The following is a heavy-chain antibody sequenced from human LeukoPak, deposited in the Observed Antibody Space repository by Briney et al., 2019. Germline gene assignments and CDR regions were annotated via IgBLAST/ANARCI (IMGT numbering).Heavy chain of an antibody. Sequence: PGGSLRLSCAASGFTFSSYWMSWVRQAPGKGLEWVANTKPDGSETYYVDSVKGRFTISRDNAKNSLYLQMNSLRAEDTAVYYCARDRSRLVFWGQGTLVTVSS. CDR3: ARDRSRLVF. CDR1: GFTFSSYW. V-gene: IGHV3-7*01. CDR2: TKPDGSET. D-gene: IGHD6-6*01. J-gene: IGHJ4*02.